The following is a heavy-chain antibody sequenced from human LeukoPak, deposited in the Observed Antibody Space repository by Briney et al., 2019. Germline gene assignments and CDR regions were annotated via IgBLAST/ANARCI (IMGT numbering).Heavy chain of an antibody. Sequence: SETLSLTCTVSGGSISSGGYYWRWLRQHPGKGLQWIGYIYYTGSTYYNQSLKSLVTISVGRSTNPFSLKLSSVTAADTAVYYCARVPGYWSSTSCYISSGWFDPWGQGTLVTDSS. CDR3: ARVPGYWSSTSCYISSGWFDP. V-gene: IGHV4-31*01. J-gene: IGHJ5*02. CDR2: IYYTGST. D-gene: IGHD2-2*02. CDR1: GGSISSGGYY.